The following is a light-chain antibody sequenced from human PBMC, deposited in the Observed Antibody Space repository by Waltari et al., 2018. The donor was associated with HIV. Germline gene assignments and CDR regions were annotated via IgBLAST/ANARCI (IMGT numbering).Light chain of an antibody. CDR2: DVS. CDR3: CSYAGTYTFVV. Sequence: QSALTQPRSLSGSPGQSVTISCTGTSSDVGSYNYVSWYQHHPGKAPNLLLYDVSERPSGVPVRFSGSKSGNTASLTISGLQAEDEADYYCCSYAGTYTFVVFGGGTKLTVL. J-gene: IGLJ2*01. CDR1: SSDVGSYNY. V-gene: IGLV2-11*01.